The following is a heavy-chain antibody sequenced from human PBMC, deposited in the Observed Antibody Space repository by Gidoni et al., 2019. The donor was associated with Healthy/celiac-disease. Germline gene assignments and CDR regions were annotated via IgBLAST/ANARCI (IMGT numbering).Heavy chain of an antibody. D-gene: IGHD6-13*01. CDR1: GFTFSNAW. V-gene: IGHV3-15*01. Sequence: EVQLVESGGGLVKPGGSLRLYCAAPGFTFSNAWMSWVRQAPGKGLEWVGRIKSKTDGGTTDYAAPVKGRFTISRDYSKNTLYLQMNSLKTEDTAVYYCTTDEDCSSWSDWGQGTLVTVSS. CDR2: IKSKTDGGTT. J-gene: IGHJ4*02. CDR3: TTDEDCSSWSD.